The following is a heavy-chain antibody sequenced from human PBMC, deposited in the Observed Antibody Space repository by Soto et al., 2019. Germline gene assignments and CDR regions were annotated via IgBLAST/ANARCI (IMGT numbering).Heavy chain of an antibody. J-gene: IGHJ4*02. CDR3: GRSGRTYATGWFDY. CDR2: VFHSGTA. Sequence: KTSETLSLTCRVSGGSVSGYYWSWIRQPPGKGLEWIGFVFHSGTANYNPSLKNRVSISVDASKIQFSLRVSSVTAADTAVYFCGRSGRTYATGWFDYWGQGTPVTVSS. V-gene: IGHV4-59*02. D-gene: IGHD5-18*01. CDR1: GGSVSGYY.